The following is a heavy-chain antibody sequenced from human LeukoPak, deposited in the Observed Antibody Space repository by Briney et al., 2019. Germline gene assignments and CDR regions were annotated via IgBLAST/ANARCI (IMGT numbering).Heavy chain of an antibody. CDR3: ARVVVITYYFDY. D-gene: IGHD3-22*01. CDR2: ISGGGETT. J-gene: IGHJ4*02. CDR1: GFTFNIYP. Sequence: GASLRLSCVASGFTFNIYPMSWVRQAPGKGLEWVSAISGGGETTLYADSVEGRFTISRDNSRNTLFLQMSSLRAEDTAVYYCARVVVITYYFDYWGQGTLVTVSS. V-gene: IGHV3-23*01.